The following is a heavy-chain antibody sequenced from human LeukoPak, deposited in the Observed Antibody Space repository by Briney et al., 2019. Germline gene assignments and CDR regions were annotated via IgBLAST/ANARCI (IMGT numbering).Heavy chain of an antibody. V-gene: IGHV3-7*01. Sequence: PGGSLRLSCAASGFTFSSYWMSWVRQAPGKGLEWVANIKQDGSEKYYADSVKGRFTISRDDSKNTLYLQMNSLRAEDTAVYYCARVMDYGLHFDYWGQGTLVTVSS. CDR3: ARVMDYGLHFDY. J-gene: IGHJ4*02. CDR1: GFTFSSYW. CDR2: IKQDGSEK. D-gene: IGHD4-17*01.